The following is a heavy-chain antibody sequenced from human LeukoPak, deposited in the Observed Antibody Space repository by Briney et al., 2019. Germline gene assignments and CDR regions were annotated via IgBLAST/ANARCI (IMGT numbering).Heavy chain of an antibody. Sequence: GASVKVSCKASGGTFSSYAISWVRQAPGQGLEWMGGIIPIFGTANYAQKFQGRVTITADESTSTAYMEPSSLRSEDTAVYYCATTYDFWSGHYGSLYYYYYMDVWGKGTTVTVSS. CDR3: ATTYDFWSGHYGSLYYYYYMDV. CDR2: IIPIFGTA. J-gene: IGHJ6*03. CDR1: GGTFSSYA. V-gene: IGHV1-69*13. D-gene: IGHD3-3*01.